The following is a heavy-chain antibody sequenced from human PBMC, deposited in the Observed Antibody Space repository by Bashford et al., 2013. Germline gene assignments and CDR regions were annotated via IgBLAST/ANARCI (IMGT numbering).Heavy chain of an antibody. CDR2: VYYTGST. CDR3: ATLRYGWGYFDS. D-gene: IGHD4-17*01. Sequence: SETLSLTCTVSGDSGSSSRDFWGWIRQPPGRGLEYIGYVYYTGSTNYNPSLKSRVSISVDTSKSQFSLNLTSVTAADTAVYYCATLRYGWGYFDSWGQGTLVTVSS. CDR1: GDSGSSSRDF. V-gene: IGHV4-61*01. J-gene: IGHJ4*02.